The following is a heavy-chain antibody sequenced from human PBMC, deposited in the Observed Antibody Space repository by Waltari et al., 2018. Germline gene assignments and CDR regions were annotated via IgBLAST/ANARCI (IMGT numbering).Heavy chain of an antibody. CDR3: AKDVDPLWLSASSFDY. D-gene: IGHD3-9*01. CDR2: ISWNSGSI. J-gene: IGHJ4*02. CDR1: GFTFDDYA. V-gene: IGHV3-9*01. Sequence: EVQLVVSGVGLVQPGRSLRLYCAASGFTFDDYAMHWFRHAPGKGLGWVSGISWNSGSIGYADSVKGRFTTSRDNAKNSLYLQMNSLRAEDTALYYCAKDVDPLWLSASSFDYWGQGTLVTVSS.